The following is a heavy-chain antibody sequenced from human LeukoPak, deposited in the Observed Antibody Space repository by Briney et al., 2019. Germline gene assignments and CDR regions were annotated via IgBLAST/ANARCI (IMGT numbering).Heavy chain of an antibody. Sequence: PAETLSLTCTVSGGSISSHYWSWLRQPPGKGLEWIGYIYYSGSTNYNPSLKSRVTISVDTSKSQFSLKLSSVTAADTAVYYCARGAGWLPLVWGQGTLVTVSS. CDR1: GGSISSHY. CDR3: ARGAGWLPLV. D-gene: IGHD5-24*01. J-gene: IGHJ4*02. V-gene: IGHV4-59*11. CDR2: IYYSGST.